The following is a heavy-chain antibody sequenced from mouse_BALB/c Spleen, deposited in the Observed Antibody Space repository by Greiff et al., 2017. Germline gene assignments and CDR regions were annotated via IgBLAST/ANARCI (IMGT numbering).Heavy chain of an antibody. CDR2: IYPGDGDT. J-gene: IGHJ2*01. CDR3: AREEDTTSYFDY. CDR1: GYAFSSYW. Sequence: QVQLQQSGAELVRPGSSVKISCKASGYAFSSYWMNWVKQRPGQGLEWIGQIYPGDGDTNYNGKFKGKATLTADKSSSTAYMQLSSLTSEDSAVYFCAREEDTTSYFDYWGQGTTLTVSS. D-gene: IGHD1-1*01. V-gene: IGHV1-80*01.